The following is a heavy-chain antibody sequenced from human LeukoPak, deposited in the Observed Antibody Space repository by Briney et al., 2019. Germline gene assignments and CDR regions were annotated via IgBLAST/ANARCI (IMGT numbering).Heavy chain of an antibody. V-gene: IGHV4-34*01. CDR3: AEVKIAARGGGNNY. D-gene: IGHD6-6*01. Sequence: SETLSLTCAVYGGSFSGYYWSWIRQPPGKGLEWIGEINHSGSTNYNPSLKSRVTISVDTSKNQFSLKLSSVTAADTAVYYGAEVKIAARGGGNNYWGKGTLVTVSS. CDR1: GGSFSGYY. CDR2: INHSGST. J-gene: IGHJ4*02.